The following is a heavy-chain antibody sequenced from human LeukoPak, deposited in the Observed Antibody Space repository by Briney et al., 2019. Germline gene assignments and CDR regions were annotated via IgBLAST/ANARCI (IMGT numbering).Heavy chain of an antibody. Sequence: GASVKVSCKASGGTFSSYTISWVRQAPGQGLEWMGRIIPILGIANYPQKFQGRVTITADKSTSTAYMELSSLRSEDTAVYYCARLGYCSSTSCLDYWGQGTLVTVSS. CDR2: IIPILGIA. J-gene: IGHJ4*02. V-gene: IGHV1-69*02. D-gene: IGHD2-2*01. CDR1: GGTFSSYT. CDR3: ARLGYCSSTSCLDY.